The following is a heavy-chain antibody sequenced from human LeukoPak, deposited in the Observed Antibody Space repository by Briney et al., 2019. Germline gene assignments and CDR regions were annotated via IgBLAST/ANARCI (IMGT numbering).Heavy chain of an antibody. Sequence: PGGSLRLSCAASGFTFSSYWMSWVRQAPGKGLEWVANIKQDGSEKYYVDSVKGRFTISRDNAKNSLYLQMNSLRVEDTALYYCARRAPSHDFDDWGQGTLVTVSS. V-gene: IGHV3-7*01. CDR3: ARRAPSHDFDD. J-gene: IGHJ4*02. CDR2: IKQDGSEK. CDR1: GFTFSSYW.